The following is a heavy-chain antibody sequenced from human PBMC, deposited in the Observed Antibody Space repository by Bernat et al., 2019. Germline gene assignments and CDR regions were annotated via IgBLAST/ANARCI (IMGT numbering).Heavy chain of an antibody. CDR1: GFTFSVSW. CDR3: ARSPRTGDVDY. V-gene: IGHV3-7*03. J-gene: IGHJ4*02. CDR2: INQDGSEK. D-gene: IGHD7-27*01. Sequence: EVQLVESGGGLVQPGGSLRLSCAASGFTFSVSWMSWVRQAPGKGLEWVVNINQDGSEKYYVDSVRGRFTISRDNAKNSLYLQMNSLRADDTAVYYCARSPRTGDVDYWGQGTLVTVSS.